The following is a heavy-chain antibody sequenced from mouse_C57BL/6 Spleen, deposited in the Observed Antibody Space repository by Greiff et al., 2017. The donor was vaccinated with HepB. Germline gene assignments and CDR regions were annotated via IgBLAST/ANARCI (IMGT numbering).Heavy chain of an antibody. CDR3: ARYGSSPWFAY. CDR2: IYPRDGST. D-gene: IGHD1-1*01. Sequence: QVQLKESGPELVKPGASVKLSCKASGYTFTSYDINWVKQRPGQGLEWIGWIYPRDGSTKYNEKFKGKATLTVDTSSSTAYMELHSLTSEDSAVYFCARYGSSPWFAYWGQGTLVTVSA. CDR1: GYTFTSYD. J-gene: IGHJ3*01. V-gene: IGHV1-85*01.